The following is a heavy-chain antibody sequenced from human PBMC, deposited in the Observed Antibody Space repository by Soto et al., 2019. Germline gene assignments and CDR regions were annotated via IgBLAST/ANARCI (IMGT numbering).Heavy chain of an antibody. CDR1: GYTFTSYA. V-gene: IGHV1-3*01. D-gene: IGHD5-12*01. CDR3: VVATADAFDI. J-gene: IGHJ3*02. CDR2: INAGNGNT. Sequence: ASVKVSCKASGYTFTSYAMHWVRQAPGQRLEWMGWINAGNGNTKYSQKFQGRVIMTRDTSITTAYMELSSLRSEDTAAYYCVVATADAFDIWGQGTMVTVSS.